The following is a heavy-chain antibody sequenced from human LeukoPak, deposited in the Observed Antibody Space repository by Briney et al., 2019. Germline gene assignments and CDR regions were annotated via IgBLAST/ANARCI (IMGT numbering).Heavy chain of an antibody. V-gene: IGHV4-34*01. D-gene: IGHD6-13*01. CDR3: ARRGSSWY. J-gene: IGHJ4*02. CDR2: INHSGST. CDR1: GGSFSGYY. Sequence: SETLSLTCAVYGGSFSGYYWSWIRQPPGKGLEWIGEINHSGSTNYNPSLKSRVTISVDTSKNQFSLKLSSVTAADTAVYYCARRGSSWYLGQGTLVTVSS.